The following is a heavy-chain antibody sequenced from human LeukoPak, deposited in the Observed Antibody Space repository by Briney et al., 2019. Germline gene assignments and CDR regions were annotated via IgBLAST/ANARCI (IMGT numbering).Heavy chain of an antibody. CDR2: IYYSGST. D-gene: IGHD5-18*01. Sequence: SETLSLTCTVSGGSISSYYWSWIRQPPGKGLEWIGYIYYSGSTNYNPSLKSRVTISVDTSKDQFSLKLSSVTAADTAVYYCARDGYGQYNWFDPWGQGTLVTVSS. CDR3: ARDGYGQYNWFDP. CDR1: GGSISSYY. V-gene: IGHV4-59*01. J-gene: IGHJ5*02.